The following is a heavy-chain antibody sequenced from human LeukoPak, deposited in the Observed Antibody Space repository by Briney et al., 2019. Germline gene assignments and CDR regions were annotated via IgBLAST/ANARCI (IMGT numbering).Heavy chain of an antibody. CDR3: ARDRGSGGGFDF. J-gene: IGHJ4*02. Sequence: SETLSLTCTVSGGSISGDYWSWIRQPPGKGLEWIGFTYYSGSTNYNPSLRSRVTIAVDTSKNQFSLRLSSVTAADTAVYYCARDRGSGGGFDFWGQGTLVTVSS. CDR2: TYYSGST. CDR1: GGSISGDY. D-gene: IGHD3-10*01. V-gene: IGHV4-59*01.